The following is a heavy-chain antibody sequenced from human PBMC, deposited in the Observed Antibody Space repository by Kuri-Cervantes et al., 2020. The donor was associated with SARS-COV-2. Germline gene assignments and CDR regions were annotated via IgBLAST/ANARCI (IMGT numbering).Heavy chain of an antibody. CDR3: ARESSYITIFGVVTRYGMDV. CDR2: IYYSGST. J-gene: IGHJ6*02. Sequence: ESLKISCTVSGGSISSYYWSWIRQPPGKGLEWIGYIYYSGSTNYNPSLKSRVTISVDTSKNQFSLKLSSVTAADTAVYYCARESSYITIFGVVTRYGMDVWGQGTTVTVSS. V-gene: IGHV4-59*01. D-gene: IGHD3-3*01. CDR1: GGSISSYY.